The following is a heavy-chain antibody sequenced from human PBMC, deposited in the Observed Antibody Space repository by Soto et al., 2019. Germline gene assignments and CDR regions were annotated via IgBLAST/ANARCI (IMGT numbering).Heavy chain of an antibody. CDR3: ARELDSSGYSPPSYYYYYGMDV. D-gene: IGHD3-22*01. J-gene: IGHJ6*02. V-gene: IGHV3-21*01. CDR2: ISSSSSYI. Sequence: GGSLKLSCAASGFSFSSYSMNWVRQAPGKGLEWVSSISSSSSYIYYADSVKGRFTISRDNAKNSLYLQMNSLRAEDTAVYYCARELDSSGYSPPSYYYYYGMDVWGQGTMVNDS. CDR1: GFSFSSYS.